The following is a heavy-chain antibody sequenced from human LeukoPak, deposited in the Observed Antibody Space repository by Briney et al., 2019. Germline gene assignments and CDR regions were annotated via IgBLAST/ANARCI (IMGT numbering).Heavy chain of an antibody. Sequence: GGSLRLSCAASGFTFSSYEMNWVRQAPGKGLEWVSYISSSGSTIYYADSVKGRFTISRGNAKNSLYLQMNSLRAEDTAVYYCAREAAGRSEDDYWGQGTLVTVSS. V-gene: IGHV3-48*03. CDR3: AREAAGRSEDDY. J-gene: IGHJ4*02. D-gene: IGHD6-19*01. CDR2: ISSSGSTI. CDR1: GFTFSSYE.